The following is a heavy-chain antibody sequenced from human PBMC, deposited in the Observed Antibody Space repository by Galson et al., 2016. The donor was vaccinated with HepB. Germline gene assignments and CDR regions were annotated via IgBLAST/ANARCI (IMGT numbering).Heavy chain of an antibody. Sequence: SLRLSCAASGFTFSRHGLHWVRQAPGKGLEWVAVISYDGGEIFYADSVRGRFTISRDNSKNTVFLQLDGLRAEDTAVYFCARTLGGFVVIPGTMDFWGQGTVVTVSS. J-gene: IGHJ4*02. CDR2: ISYDGGEI. CDR3: ARTLGGFVVIPGTMDF. D-gene: IGHD2-2*01. CDR1: GFTFSRHG. V-gene: IGHV3-30*03.